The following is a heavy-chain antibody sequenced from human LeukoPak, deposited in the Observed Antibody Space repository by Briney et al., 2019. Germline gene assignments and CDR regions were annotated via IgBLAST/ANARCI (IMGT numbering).Heavy chain of an antibody. CDR2: ISAYNGNT. V-gene: IGHV1-18*01. CDR1: GYTFTSYG. CDR3: ARGQSVTTIYYYYYYGMDV. J-gene: IGHJ6*02. Sequence: GASVKVSCKASGYTFTSYGISWVRQAPGQGLEWMGWISAYNGNTNYAQKLQGRVTMTTDTSTSTAYMEPRSLRSDDTAVYYCARGQSVTTIYYYYYYGMDVWGQGTTVTVSS. D-gene: IGHD4-17*01.